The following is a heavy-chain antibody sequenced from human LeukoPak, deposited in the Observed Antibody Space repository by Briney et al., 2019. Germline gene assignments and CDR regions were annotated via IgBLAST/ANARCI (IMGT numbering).Heavy chain of an antibody. CDR2: IRYDAGNR. J-gene: IGHJ4*02. CDR3: ARVAAADTAMMNFDH. D-gene: IGHD5-18*01. V-gene: IGHV3-30*02. CDR1: GFSFSSYG. Sequence: PGGSLRLSCAAAGFSFSSYGMHWVRQALAKGLEWVAFIRYDAGNRYYADSMKGRCTISRDNSKNTLYLQMNSLRAEDTAVYYCARVAAADTAMMNFDHWGQGTLVTVSS.